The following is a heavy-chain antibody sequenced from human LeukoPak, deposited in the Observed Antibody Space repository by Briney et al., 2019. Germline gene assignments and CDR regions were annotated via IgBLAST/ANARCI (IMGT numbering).Heavy chain of an antibody. CDR1: GFTFSSYW. Sequence: PGGSLRLSCAASGFTFSSYWMSWVRQAPGKGLEWVANIKQDGSEKYYEDSVKGRFTISRDNAKNSLYLQMNSLRAEDTAVYYCARVPTYYYDSSGYSVYYFDYWGQGTRVTVSA. D-gene: IGHD3-22*01. V-gene: IGHV3-7*01. J-gene: IGHJ4*02. CDR3: ARVPTYYYDSSGYSVYYFDY. CDR2: IKQDGSEK.